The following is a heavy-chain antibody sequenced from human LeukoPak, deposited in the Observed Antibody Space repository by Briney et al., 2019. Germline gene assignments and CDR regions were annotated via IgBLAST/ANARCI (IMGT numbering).Heavy chain of an antibody. D-gene: IGHD3-22*01. J-gene: IGHJ4*02. Sequence: PGGSLRLSCAASGFTFSSYWMSWVRQAPGTGLEWVANIKQDGSEKYYVDSVKGRFTISRDNAKNSLYLQMNSLRAEDTAVYYCARDEAYYDSSGLVFDYWGQGTLVTVSS. CDR3: ARDEAYYDSSGLVFDY. V-gene: IGHV3-7*01. CDR2: IKQDGSEK. CDR1: GFTFSSYW.